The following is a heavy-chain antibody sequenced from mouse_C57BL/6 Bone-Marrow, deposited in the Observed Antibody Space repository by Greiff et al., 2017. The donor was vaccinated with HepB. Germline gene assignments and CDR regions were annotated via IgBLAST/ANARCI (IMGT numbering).Heavy chain of an antibody. J-gene: IGHJ3*01. D-gene: IGHD2-12*01. CDR3: ARSPYDESAY. Sequence: QVQLKQPGAELVKPGASVKLSCKASGYTFTSYWMQWVKQRPGQGLEWIGEIDPSDSYTNYNQKFKGKATLTVDTSSSTAYMQLSSLTSEDSAVYYCARSPYDESAYWGQGTLVTVSA. CDR1: GYTFTSYW. V-gene: IGHV1-50*01. CDR2: IDPSDSYT.